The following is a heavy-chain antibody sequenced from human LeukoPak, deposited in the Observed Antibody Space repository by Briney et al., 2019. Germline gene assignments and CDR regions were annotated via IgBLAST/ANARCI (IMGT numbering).Heavy chain of an antibody. J-gene: IGHJ4*02. V-gene: IGHV3-23*01. Sequence: GGSVRLSCVASGFTFSNDAVSWVRQAPEKGLDWVSVISGSAHKIRYADSVKGRFTISRDNSENIVYLQMNNLRVEDTAVYYCAGRPTGYSSGYIHWGQGTLVTVSS. CDR1: GFTFSNDA. CDR3: AGRPTGYSSGYIH. D-gene: IGHD5-18*01. CDR2: ISGSAHKI.